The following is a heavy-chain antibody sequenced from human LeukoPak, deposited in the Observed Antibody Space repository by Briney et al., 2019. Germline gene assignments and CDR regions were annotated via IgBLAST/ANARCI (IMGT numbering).Heavy chain of an antibody. CDR2: ISSSGTTI. J-gene: IGHJ4*02. CDR3: AREKDTCHCDCSDY. V-gene: IGHV3-48*03. Sequence: GGSLRLSCAASGFTFSRYEMNWVRQAPGKGLEWVSYISSSGTTIHYADSVKGRFTVSRDNAKSSLFLQMNSLRVEDTGVYYCAREKDTCHCDCSDYWGQGTLVTVSS. D-gene: IGHD2-21*02. CDR1: GFTFSRYE.